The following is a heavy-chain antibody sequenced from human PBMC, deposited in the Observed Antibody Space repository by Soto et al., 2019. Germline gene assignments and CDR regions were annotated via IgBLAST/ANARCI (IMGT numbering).Heavy chain of an antibody. Sequence: QVQLQESGPGLVKPSGTLSLTCAVSGGSISSSNWWSWVRQPPGKGLEWIGEIYHSGSTNYNPSLKGRVTKSVDKSKNQFSLKLSSVTAADTAVYYCARGQYYGQYYYYGMDVWGQGTTVTVSS. D-gene: IGHD4-17*01. CDR1: GGSISSSNW. V-gene: IGHV4-4*02. J-gene: IGHJ6*02. CDR3: ARGQYYGQYYYYGMDV. CDR2: IYHSGST.